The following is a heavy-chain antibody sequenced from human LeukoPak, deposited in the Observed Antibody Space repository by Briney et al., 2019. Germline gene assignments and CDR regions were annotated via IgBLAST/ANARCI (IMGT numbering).Heavy chain of an antibody. CDR3: ARLGSVAMPFDY. V-gene: IGHV4-59*08. CDR1: GGSMNNYY. J-gene: IGHJ4*02. D-gene: IGHD2-2*01. CDR2: SYYSGST. Sequence: SETLSLTCTVSGGSMNNYYWNWIRQPPGKGLEWIGYSYYSGSTNYNPSLKRRVNISVDTSKNQYSLNLSSVTAADTAVYYCARLGSVAMPFDYWGQGTLVTVSS.